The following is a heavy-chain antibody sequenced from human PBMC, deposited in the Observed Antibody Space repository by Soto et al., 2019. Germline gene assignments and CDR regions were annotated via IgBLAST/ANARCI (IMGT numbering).Heavy chain of an antibody. Sequence: ASVKVSCKXSGDTFTNYGFSWVRQAPGQGLEWMGWISVYSGNTNYAQNVQGRVTMTTDTSTSTAYMELRSLRSDDTAVYYCARDRSPYYYDSSGYPHYWGQGTLVTVSS. J-gene: IGHJ4*02. CDR3: ARDRSPYYYDSSGYPHY. D-gene: IGHD3-22*01. CDR2: ISVYSGNT. CDR1: GDTFTNYG. V-gene: IGHV1-18*01.